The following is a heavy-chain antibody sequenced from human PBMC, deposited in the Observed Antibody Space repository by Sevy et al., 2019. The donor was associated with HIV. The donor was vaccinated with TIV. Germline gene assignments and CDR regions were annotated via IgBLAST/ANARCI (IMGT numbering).Heavy chain of an antibody. V-gene: IGHV3-74*01. CDR2: INSDGSGT. D-gene: IGHD3-3*01. CDR3: ARDFWSAQRGMDV. J-gene: IGHJ6*02. Sequence: GGSLRLSCAASGFTFSSYWMHWVRQAPGKGLVWVSRINSDGSGTSYADSVKGRFIISRDNAKNTLYLQMNSLRAEDTAVYYCARDFWSAQRGMDVWGQGTTVTVSS. CDR1: GFTFSSYW.